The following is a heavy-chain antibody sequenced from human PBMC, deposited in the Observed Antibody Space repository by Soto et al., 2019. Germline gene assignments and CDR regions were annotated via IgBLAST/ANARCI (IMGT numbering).Heavy chain of an antibody. CDR3: ARGDCTGAYCYSWPFNYGVDV. D-gene: IGHD2-15*01. CDR2: IWYDGSNK. J-gene: IGHJ6*02. V-gene: IGHV3-33*08. Sequence: QVQLVESGGGVVQPGGSLRLSCTTSGFTFNTYGMYWVRQAPGKGLEWVAIIWYDGSNKYYGDSVKGRFTISRDNSKNTLYLQMNFLIAEDRALYYCARGDCTGAYCYSWPFNYGVDVWGQGTTVTVSS. CDR1: GFTFNTYG.